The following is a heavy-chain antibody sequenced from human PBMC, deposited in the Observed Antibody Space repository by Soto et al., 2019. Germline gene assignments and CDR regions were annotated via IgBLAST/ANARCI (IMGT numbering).Heavy chain of an antibody. CDR2: INPSGGST. CDR3: ARVLPPSPYYYYGMDV. Sequence: QVQLVQSGAEVKKPGASVKVSCKASGYTFTTYYMHWVRQAPGQGLEWMGIINPSGGSTSYAQKLLGRVTMTRDTSTSTVYMELSSLRYEDTAVYYCARVLPPSPYYYYGMDVWGQGTTVTVSS. CDR1: GYTFTTYY. J-gene: IGHJ6*02. V-gene: IGHV1-46*04. D-gene: IGHD3-16*01.